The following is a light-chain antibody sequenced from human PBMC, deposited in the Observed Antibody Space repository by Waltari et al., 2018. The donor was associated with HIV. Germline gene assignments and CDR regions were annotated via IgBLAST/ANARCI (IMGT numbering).Light chain of an antibody. CDR1: STDVGTYTL. Sequence: QSALTQPASVSGSPGQSITLSCTGTSTDVGTYTLVSWYQQHPGKAPKPVIYEVTKRPSGVSNRFSGSKAGNTASLTISGLQADDEADYYCCSYVGSNTFFGTGTKVTVL. J-gene: IGLJ1*01. CDR2: EVT. V-gene: IGLV2-23*02. CDR3: CSYVGSNTF.